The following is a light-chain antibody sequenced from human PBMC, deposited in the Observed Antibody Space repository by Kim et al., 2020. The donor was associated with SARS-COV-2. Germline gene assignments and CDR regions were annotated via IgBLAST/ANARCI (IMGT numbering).Light chain of an antibody. CDR3: QQSDNTPFT. CDR2: AAS. J-gene: IGKJ3*01. Sequence: ASVGDRVTITCRTTQSISSHLNWYQQKPGRAPKLLISAASTLQGGVPSRFSGSGSETDFTLTISSLQPEDFATYFCQQSDNTPFTFGPGTKVDIK. CDR1: QSISSH. V-gene: IGKV1-39*01.